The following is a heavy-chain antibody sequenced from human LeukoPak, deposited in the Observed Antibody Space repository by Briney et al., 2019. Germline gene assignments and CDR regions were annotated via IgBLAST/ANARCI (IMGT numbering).Heavy chain of an antibody. J-gene: IGHJ4*02. D-gene: IGHD3-3*01. CDR3: ARDPSTYEEQLAFDY. Sequence: ASVKVSCKASGYTFTDYYMHWVRQAPGQGLEWMAWINPNSGGTNYAQKFQGRVTMTRDTSINTAYMELSRLRSDDTAVYYCARDPSTYEEQLAFDYWGQGTLVTVSS. CDR1: GYTFTDYY. V-gene: IGHV1-2*02. CDR2: INPNSGGT.